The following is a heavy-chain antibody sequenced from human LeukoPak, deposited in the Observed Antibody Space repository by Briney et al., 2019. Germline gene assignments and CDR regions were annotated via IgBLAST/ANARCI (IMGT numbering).Heavy chain of an antibody. Sequence: GGSLRLSCAASGFTFSDWFVSWIRQAPGTGLEWVSCISNSGNTIYYADSVKGRFTISRDNVKKTVNLQMNSLRAEDTAMYYCARGHFGLDVWGQGTTVTVSS. CDR3: ARGHFGLDV. V-gene: IGHV3-11*01. J-gene: IGHJ6*02. CDR2: ISNSGNTI. CDR1: GFTFSDWF.